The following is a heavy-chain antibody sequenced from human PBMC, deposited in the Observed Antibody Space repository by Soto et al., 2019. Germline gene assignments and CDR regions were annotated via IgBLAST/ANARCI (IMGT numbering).Heavy chain of an antibody. CDR1: GYTFTSYG. CDR3: ASDPGYGRSTSCPEVGNWFDP. V-gene: IGHV1-18*01. J-gene: IGHJ5*02. CDR2: ISAYNGNT. Sequence: QVQLVQSGAEVKKPGASVKVSCKASGYTFTSYGISWVRQAPGQGLEWMGWISAYNGNTNYAQKLQGRVTMTTDTSTRTASMELRSLRADDTAVYDCASDPGYGRSTSCPEVGNWFDPWGQGTLGTVSS. D-gene: IGHD2-2*01.